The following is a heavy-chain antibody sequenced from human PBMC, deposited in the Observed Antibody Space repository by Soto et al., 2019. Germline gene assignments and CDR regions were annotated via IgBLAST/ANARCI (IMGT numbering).Heavy chain of an antibody. J-gene: IGHJ6*02. D-gene: IGHD1-7*01. CDR3: AKHRTNYYYGMDV. CDR2: ISGSGGST. Sequence: EVQLLESGGGLVQPGGSLRLSCAASGFTFSSYAMSWVRQAPGKGLEWVSAISGSGGSTYYADSVKGRFPISRDNSKNTLYLQMNSLRAEDTAVYYCAKHRTNYYYGMDVWGQGTTVTVSS. V-gene: IGHV3-23*01. CDR1: GFTFSSYA.